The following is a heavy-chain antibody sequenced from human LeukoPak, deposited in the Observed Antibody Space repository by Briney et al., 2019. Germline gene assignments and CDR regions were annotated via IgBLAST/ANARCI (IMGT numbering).Heavy chain of an antibody. CDR3: AKEAGYCSGGTCGSEDY. D-gene: IGHD2-15*01. Sequence: GGSLRLSCVASGFTFSSYGMSWVRQAPGKGLEWVSTIGGSGASTYYADSVKGRFTISRDNSKNTLYLQMNSLRVEDTAVYYCAKEAGYCSGGTCGSEDYWGQGTLVTVSS. J-gene: IGHJ4*02. V-gene: IGHV3-23*01. CDR2: IGGSGAST. CDR1: GFTFSSYG.